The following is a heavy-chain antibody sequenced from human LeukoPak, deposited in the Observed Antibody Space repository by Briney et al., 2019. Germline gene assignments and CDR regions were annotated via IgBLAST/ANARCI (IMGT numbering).Heavy chain of an antibody. CDR1: GFTFSSYT. CDR2: ISTSSYI. D-gene: IGHD1-26*01. CDR3: AHIVGATPFDY. V-gene: IGHV3-21*01. Sequence: GGSLRLSCAASGFTFSSYTMNWVRQAPGKGLEWVSSISTSSYIYYADSVKGRFTISRDNAKNSLYLQMNSLRAEDTAVYYCAHIVGATPFDYWGQGTLVTVSS. J-gene: IGHJ4*02.